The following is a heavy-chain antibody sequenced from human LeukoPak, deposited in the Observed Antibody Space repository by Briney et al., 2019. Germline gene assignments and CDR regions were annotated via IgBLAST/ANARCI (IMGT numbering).Heavy chain of an antibody. V-gene: IGHV1-2*02. CDR1: GYTFTGYY. J-gene: IGHJ4*02. CDR2: INPNSGGT. Sequence: ASVKVSCKASGYTFTGYYMHWVRQAPGQGLGWMGWINPNSGGTNYAQKFQGRVTMTRDTSISTAYMELSRLRSDDTAVYYCARVEVFWSGYYIYWGQGTLVTVSS. D-gene: IGHD3-3*01. CDR3: ARVEVFWSGYYIY.